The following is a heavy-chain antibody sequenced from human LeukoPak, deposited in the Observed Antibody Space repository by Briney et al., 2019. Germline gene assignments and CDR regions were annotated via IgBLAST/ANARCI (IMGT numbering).Heavy chain of an antibody. CDR3: ARVTPVHAFDI. D-gene: IGHD6-6*01. Sequence: TSETLSLTCTVSGGSISSGDYYWSWIRQPPGKGLEWIGYIYYSGSTYYNPSLKSRVTISVDTSKNQFSLKLSSVTAADTAVYYCARVTPVHAFDIWGQGTMVTVSS. J-gene: IGHJ3*02. V-gene: IGHV4-30-4*08. CDR2: IYYSGST. CDR1: GGSISSGDYY.